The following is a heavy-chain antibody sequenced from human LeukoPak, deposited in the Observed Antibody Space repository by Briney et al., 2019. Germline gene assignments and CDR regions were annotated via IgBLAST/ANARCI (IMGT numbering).Heavy chain of an antibody. J-gene: IGHJ4*02. D-gene: IGHD3-3*02. CDR2: ISGSGGST. Sequence: AGGSLRLSCAASGFTFSSYAMSWVRQAPGKGLEWVSAISGSGGSTYYADSVKGRFTISRDNSKNTLYLQMNSLRAEDTALYYCAKDILAEAGGYFDYWGQGTLVTVSS. CDR3: AKDILAEAGGYFDY. V-gene: IGHV3-23*01. CDR1: GFTFSSYA.